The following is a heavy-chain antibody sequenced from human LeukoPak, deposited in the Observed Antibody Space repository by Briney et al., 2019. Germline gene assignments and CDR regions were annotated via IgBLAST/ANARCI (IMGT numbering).Heavy chain of an antibody. J-gene: IGHJ4*02. CDR1: GGTFSSYA. D-gene: IGHD3-22*01. Sequence: SVKVSCKASGGTFSSYAISWVRQAPGQGLEWMGRIIPILGIANYAQKFQGRVTITADKSTSTAYMELSSLRSEDTAVYYCARDGSGDSSGYYPRPWDYWGQGTLVTVSS. V-gene: IGHV1-69*04. CDR3: ARDGSGDSSGYYPRPWDY. CDR2: IIPILGIA.